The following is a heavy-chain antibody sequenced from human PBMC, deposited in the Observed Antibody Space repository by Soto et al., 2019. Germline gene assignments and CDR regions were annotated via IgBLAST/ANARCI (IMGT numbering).Heavy chain of an antibody. Sequence: QVQLVQSGAEVKKPGASVKVSCEASGYTFSTYEMHRVRQAPGQRPEWMGWINGGNGKSKYSETLQGRVTFTRDTSARTAYMELTSLRSEDTAVYYCARGGGATFTHYYYYMAVWGTGTTVTVSS. CDR3: ARGGGATFTHYYYYMAV. D-gene: IGHD1-26*01. V-gene: IGHV1-3*01. J-gene: IGHJ6*03. CDR2: INGGNGKS. CDR1: GYTFSTYE.